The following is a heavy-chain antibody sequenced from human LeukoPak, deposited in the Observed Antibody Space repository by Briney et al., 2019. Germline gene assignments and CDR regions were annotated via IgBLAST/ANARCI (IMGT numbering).Heavy chain of an antibody. CDR3: ARRRRYSYGPDY. J-gene: IGHJ4*02. V-gene: IGHV4-39*01. CDR1: GGSISSSSYY. D-gene: IGHD5-18*01. Sequence: SETLSLTCTVSGGSISSSSYYWGWIRQPPGKGLEWIGSIYYSGSTRYNPSLKSRVTISVGTSKNQLSLKLSSVTAADTAVYYCARRRRYSYGPDYWGQGTLVTVSS. CDR2: IYYSGST.